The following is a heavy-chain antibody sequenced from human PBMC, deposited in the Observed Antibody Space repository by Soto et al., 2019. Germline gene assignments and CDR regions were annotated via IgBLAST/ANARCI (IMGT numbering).Heavy chain of an antibody. V-gene: IGHV3-48*02. CDR1: GFTFNHYG. J-gene: IGHJ4*02. Sequence: GGSLRLSCAASGFTFNHYGMAWVRQAPGKGLEWLSFFFSNIRTLYYADFLKCRFTFSRDNAKNSLYLQMNSLRDEDTAVYYCARDPGGSGYGCDYWGQGTLVTVS. CDR3: ARDPGGSGYGCDY. CDR2: FFSNIRTL. D-gene: IGHD3-22*01.